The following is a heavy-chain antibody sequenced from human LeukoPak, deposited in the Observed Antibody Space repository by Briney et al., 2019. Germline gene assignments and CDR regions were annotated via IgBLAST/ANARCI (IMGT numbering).Heavy chain of an antibody. V-gene: IGHV4-59*08. D-gene: IGHD3-10*01. CDR1: GGSISSYY. J-gene: IGHJ4*02. CDR2: IYYSGST. Sequence: SETLSLTCTVSGGSISSYYWSWIRQPPGKGLEWIGYIYYSGSTNYNPSLKSRVTISVDTSKNQFSLKLSSVTAADTAVYYCARRASGSYYRAYFDYWGQGALVTVSS. CDR3: ARRASGSYYRAYFDY.